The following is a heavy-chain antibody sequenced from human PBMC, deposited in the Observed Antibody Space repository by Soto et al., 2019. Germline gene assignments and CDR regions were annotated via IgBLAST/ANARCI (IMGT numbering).Heavy chain of an antibody. D-gene: IGHD2-2*03. CDR2: MNPSGGNT. CDR1: GYTFTSCY. J-gene: IGHJ5*02. V-gene: IGHV1-46*01. CDR3: ARGRRPRNGYCISTSCYGWFDP. Sequence: ASVKVSCKASGYTFTSCYMNWVRQAPGQGLEWMGRMNPSGGNTSYAQKFQGRVTMTRNTSISTAYMELSSLRSEDTAVYYCARGRRPRNGYCISTSCYGWFDPWGQGTLVTVS.